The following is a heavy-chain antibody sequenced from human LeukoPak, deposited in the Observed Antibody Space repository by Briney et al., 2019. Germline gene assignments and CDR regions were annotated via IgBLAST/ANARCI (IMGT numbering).Heavy chain of an antibody. CDR3: ARSSIAVAGSDY. Sequence: GRSLRLSCAASGFTFSSYAMHWVRQAPGKGLEWVAVISYDGSNEYYADSVKGRFTISRDNSKNTLYLQMNSLRAEDTAVYYCARSSIAVAGSDYWGQGTLVTVSS. V-gene: IGHV3-30-3*01. D-gene: IGHD6-19*01. CDR2: ISYDGSNE. J-gene: IGHJ4*02. CDR1: GFTFSSYA.